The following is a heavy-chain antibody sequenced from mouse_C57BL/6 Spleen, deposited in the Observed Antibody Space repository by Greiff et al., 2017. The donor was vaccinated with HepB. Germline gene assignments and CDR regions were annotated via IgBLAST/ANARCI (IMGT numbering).Heavy chain of an antibody. CDR2: ISDGGSYT. V-gene: IGHV5-4*01. CDR3: ARIYYYGSSYYWYFDV. D-gene: IGHD1-1*01. J-gene: IGHJ1*03. CDR1: GFTFSSYA. Sequence: DVHLVESGGGLVKPGGSLKLSCAASGFTFSSYAMSWVRQTPEKRLEWVATISDGGSYTYYPDNVKGRFTISRDNAKNNLYLQMSHLKSEDTAMYYCARIYYYGSSYYWYFDVWGTGTTVTVSS.